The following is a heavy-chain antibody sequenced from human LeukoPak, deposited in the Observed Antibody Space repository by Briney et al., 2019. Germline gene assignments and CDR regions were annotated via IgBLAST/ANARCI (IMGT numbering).Heavy chain of an antibody. J-gene: IGHJ6*02. CDR3: ARDRSMSGRTSSYGMDV. V-gene: IGHV4-61*03. CDR2: IYYSGST. D-gene: IGHD6-6*01. Sequence: SETLSLTCNVSGASVSSGSYYWSWIRQPPGKELEWIGYIYYSGSTSYNPSLKSRVTISVDTSKNHFSLKLTSVTAADTAVYYCARDRSMSGRTSSYGMDVWGQGTTVTVSS. CDR1: GASVSSGSYY.